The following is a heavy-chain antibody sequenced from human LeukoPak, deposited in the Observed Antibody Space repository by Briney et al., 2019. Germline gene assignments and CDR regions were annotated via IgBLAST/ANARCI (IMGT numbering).Heavy chain of an antibody. Sequence: GGSLRLSCAASGFTFNSYGMTWVRQAPGKGLEWVSSISGSGGSTYYADSAKGRFTISRDNSENTVYLQMNSLRAEDTAVYYCAKGMSWFDPWGQGTLVTVSS. CDR3: AKGMSWFDP. J-gene: IGHJ5*02. CDR1: GFTFNSYG. V-gene: IGHV3-23*01. CDR2: ISGSGGST.